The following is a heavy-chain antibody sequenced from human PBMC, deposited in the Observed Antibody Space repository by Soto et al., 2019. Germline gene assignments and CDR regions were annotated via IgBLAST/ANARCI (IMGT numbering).Heavy chain of an antibody. D-gene: IGHD3-16*02. Sequence: ASVKVSCKASGYTFTSYDINWVRQATRQGLEWMGWMNPNSGNTGYAQKFQGRVTMTRNTSISTAYMELSSLRSEDTAVYYCARGETDSFGGVIAPDYYYYYYMDVWGKGTTVTVSS. CDR2: MNPNSGNT. V-gene: IGHV1-8*01. CDR3: ARGETDSFGGVIAPDYYYYYYMDV. J-gene: IGHJ6*03. CDR1: GYTFTSYD.